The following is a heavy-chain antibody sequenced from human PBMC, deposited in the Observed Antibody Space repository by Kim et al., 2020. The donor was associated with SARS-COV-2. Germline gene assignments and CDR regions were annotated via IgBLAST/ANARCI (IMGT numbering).Heavy chain of an antibody. CDR2: ITGGGIR. CDR1: GLKFSDAW. V-gene: IGHV3-15*01. J-gene: IGHJ5*02. Sequence: GGSLRLSCVISGLKFSDAWVSWVRQAPGKGLEWVGRITGGGIRHYPGHVKGRLTVSRDDSKNTIYLQMGGLRSEDTAIYYCAHNAGHFPDDNSWGFYFSSWGQGARVSVST. CDR3: AHNAGHFPDDNSWGFYFSS. D-gene: IGHD3-22*01.